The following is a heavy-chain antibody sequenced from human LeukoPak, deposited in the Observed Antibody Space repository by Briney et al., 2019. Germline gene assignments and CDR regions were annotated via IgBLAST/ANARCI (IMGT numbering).Heavy chain of an antibody. CDR1: GFTFSNAW. CDR2: IKSKTDGGTA. V-gene: IGHV3-15*01. CDR3: TTDGLH. Sequence: PGGSLRLSCAASGFTFSNAWMSWVRQAPGKGLQCVGRIKSKTDGGTADYAAPVTGRLTISRDDSKHTLYLQMNSLKSEDTAVYYCTTDGLHWGQGTLVTVSS. J-gene: IGHJ4*02.